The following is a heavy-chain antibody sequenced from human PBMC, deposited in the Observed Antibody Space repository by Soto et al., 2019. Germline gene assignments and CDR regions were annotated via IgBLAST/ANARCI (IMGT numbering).Heavy chain of an antibody. CDR2: IYHSRRT. J-gene: IGHJ5*02. V-gene: IGHV4-4*02. D-gene: IGHD2-15*01. CDR3: ARGWEVGYQLPFANCFDP. Sequence: QVQLQESGPGLVKPSGTLSLTCAVSSDSLSPNDWWSWVRQPPGKGLEWIGEIYHSRRTNYNPSLKSRVTIAVDKSKNPFSLKLNSVTAADTAVYYCARGWEVGYQLPFANCFDPWGQGTLVTVSS. CDR1: SDSLSPNDW.